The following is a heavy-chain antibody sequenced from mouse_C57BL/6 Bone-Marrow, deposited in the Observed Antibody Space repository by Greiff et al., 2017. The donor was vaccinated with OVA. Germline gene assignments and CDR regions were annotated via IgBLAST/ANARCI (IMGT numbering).Heavy chain of an antibody. J-gene: IGHJ3*01. D-gene: IGHD4-1*01. CDR3: ARGAGTGWFAY. CDR1: GYTFTSYW. V-gene: IGHV1-59*01. CDR2: IDPSDSYT. Sequence: QVQLKQPGAELVRPGTSVKLSCKASGYTFTSYWMHWVKQRPGQGLEWIGVIDPSDSYTNYNQKFKGKATLTVDTSSSTAYMQLSSLTSEDSAVYYCARGAGTGWFAYWGQGTLVTVSA.